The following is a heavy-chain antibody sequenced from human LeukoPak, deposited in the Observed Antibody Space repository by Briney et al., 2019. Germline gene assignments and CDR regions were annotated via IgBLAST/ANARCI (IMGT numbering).Heavy chain of an antibody. CDR1: GDSITSTSSY. D-gene: IGHD1-26*01. J-gene: IGHJ3*02. CDR3: AREGALGFLRDAFDI. V-gene: IGHV4-39*07. Sequence: PSETLSLTCAVSGDSITSTSSYWAWIRQPPGKGLEWIGSMYYSGSTNYNPSLKSRVTISVDKSKNQFSLKLSSVTAADTAVYYCAREGALGFLRDAFDIWGQGTMVTVSS. CDR2: MYYSGST.